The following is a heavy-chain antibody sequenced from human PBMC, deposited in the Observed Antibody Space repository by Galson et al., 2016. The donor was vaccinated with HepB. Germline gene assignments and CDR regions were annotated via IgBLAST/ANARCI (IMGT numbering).Heavy chain of an antibody. Sequence: SLRLSCAASGFIFSDYYMNWIRQAPGKGLEWVSYISSSSVYIKYADSVKGRFIISRDNAKNSLYLQMNSLRAEDTGVYYCARDVRPRQPHYYGMDVWGQGTTVTVSS. CDR2: ISSSSVYI. J-gene: IGHJ6*02. D-gene: IGHD1-1*01. CDR3: ARDVRPRQPHYYGMDV. V-gene: IGHV3-11*05. CDR1: GFIFSDYY.